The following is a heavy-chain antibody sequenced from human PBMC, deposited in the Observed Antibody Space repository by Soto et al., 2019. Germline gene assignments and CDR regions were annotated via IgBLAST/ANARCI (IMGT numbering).Heavy chain of an antibody. CDR3: AHRPIVGAAI. V-gene: IGHV5-10-1*01. J-gene: IGHJ4*02. Sequence: GESLKISCKGSGYSFTSYWISWVRQMPGKGLEWMGRIDPSDSYTNYNSSLMGRVTISVDKANNQFSLKLSSVTAADTAVYYCAHRPIVGAAIWGQGTLVTVSS. CDR2: IDPSDSYT. D-gene: IGHD1-26*01. CDR1: GYSFTSYW.